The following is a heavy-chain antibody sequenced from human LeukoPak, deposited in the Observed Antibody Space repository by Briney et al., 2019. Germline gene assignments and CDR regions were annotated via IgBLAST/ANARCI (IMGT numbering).Heavy chain of an antibody. CDR1: GGTFSSYA. D-gene: IGHD4-11*01. J-gene: IGHJ4*02. Sequence: GASVKVSCKASGGTFSSYAISWVRQAPGQGLEWMGGIIPIFGTANYAQKFQGRVTITADESTSTAYMELSSLRSEDTAVYYCARIWYSNPTFDYWGQGTLVTVSS. CDR2: IIPIFGTA. V-gene: IGHV1-69*13. CDR3: ARIWYSNPTFDY.